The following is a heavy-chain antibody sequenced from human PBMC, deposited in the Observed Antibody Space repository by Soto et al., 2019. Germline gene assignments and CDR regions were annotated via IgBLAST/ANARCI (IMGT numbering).Heavy chain of an antibody. Sequence: QVQLVESGGGVVQPGRSLRLSCAASGFTFSSYGMHWVRQAPGKGLEWVAVISYDGSNKYYADSVKGRFTISSDNSKNTLYLQMNSLRAEDTAVYYCAKELRRLSRYGMDVWGQGTTVTVSS. V-gene: IGHV3-30*18. D-gene: IGHD2-2*01. J-gene: IGHJ6*02. CDR1: GFTFSSYG. CDR2: ISYDGSNK. CDR3: AKELRRLSRYGMDV.